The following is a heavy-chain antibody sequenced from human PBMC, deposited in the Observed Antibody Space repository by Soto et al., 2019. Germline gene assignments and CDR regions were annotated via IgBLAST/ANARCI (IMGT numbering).Heavy chain of an antibody. D-gene: IGHD3-22*01. V-gene: IGHV4-4*02. CDR2: IYHRGST. CDR1: GGSISGGNW. CDR3: AIQITYYYDSSGYYQALRNWFDP. Sequence: PSATLSLTCAVSGGSISGGNWWSWDRQPPGKGWGWIGEIYHRGSTNYNPSIKSRVTISVEKSKNQFSLKRSSVTAADTGVYYCAIQITYYYDSSGYYQALRNWFDPWGHGTLVTVSS. J-gene: IGHJ5*02.